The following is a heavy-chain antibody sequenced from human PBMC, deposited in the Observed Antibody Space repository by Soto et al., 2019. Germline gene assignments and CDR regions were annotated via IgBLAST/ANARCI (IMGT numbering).Heavy chain of an antibody. CDR1: GGSISSGGYS. CDR3: ARDLVEPYYYYGMDV. V-gene: IGHV4-30-2*01. D-gene: IGHD2-8*02. Sequence: SETLSLTCAVSGGSISSGGYSWSWIRQPPGKGLEWIGYIYHSGSTYYNPSLKSRVTISVDRSKNQFSLKLSSVTAADTAVYYCARDLVEPYYYYGMDVWGQGTTVTVSS. J-gene: IGHJ6*02. CDR2: IYHSGST.